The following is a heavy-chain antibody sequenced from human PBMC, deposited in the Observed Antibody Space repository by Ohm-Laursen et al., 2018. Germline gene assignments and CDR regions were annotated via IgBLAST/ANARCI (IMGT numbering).Heavy chain of an antibody. CDR3: ARAWDSSGYYSDY. CDR1: GGSISSGDYY. Sequence: TLSLTCPVSGGSISSGDYYWSWIRQRPGEGLEWIGYLYKNGNTYYNSSLKSRVTISGDTSKNQFSLKLSSVTAADTAVYYCARAWDSSGYYSDYWGQGTLVTVSS. D-gene: IGHD3-22*01. J-gene: IGHJ4*02. V-gene: IGHV4-31*03. CDR2: LYKNGNT.